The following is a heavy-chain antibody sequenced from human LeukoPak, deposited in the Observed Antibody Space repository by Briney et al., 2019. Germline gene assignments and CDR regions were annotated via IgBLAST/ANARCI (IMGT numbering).Heavy chain of an antibody. CDR2: ISAYNGNT. D-gene: IGHD6-13*01. V-gene: IGHV1-18*04. CDR3: ARFSAGTFDY. CDR1: GYTFTNYY. J-gene: IGHJ4*02. Sequence: GASVKVSCKASGYTFTNYYMHWVRQAPGHGLEWMGWISAYNGNTNYAQKLQGRVTMTTDTSTSTAYMELRSLRSDDTAVYYCARFSAGTFDYWGQGTLVTVSS.